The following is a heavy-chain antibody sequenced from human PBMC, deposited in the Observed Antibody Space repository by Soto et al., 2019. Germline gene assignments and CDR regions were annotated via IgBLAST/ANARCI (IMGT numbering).Heavy chain of an antibody. CDR2: IKQDGSEK. V-gene: IGHV3-7*01. D-gene: IGHD1-26*01. CDR3: VRDRSGSYLEGFDY. CDR1: GFTFSSFW. J-gene: IGHJ4*02. Sequence: EVQLVESGGGLVQLGGARRLSCAASGFTFSSFWMTWVRQAPGKGLEWVANIKQDGSEKYYVDSVKGRFTISRDNAKNSLFPEMTSLRSEDTAVYSCVRDRSGSYLEGFDYWGQGTLVTVSS.